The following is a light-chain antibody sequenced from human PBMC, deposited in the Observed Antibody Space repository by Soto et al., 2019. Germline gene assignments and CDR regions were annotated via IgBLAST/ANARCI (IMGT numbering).Light chain of an antibody. J-gene: IGKJ4*01. CDR1: HTMDNSN. CDR3: QEFGSN. CDR2: GTS. V-gene: IGKV3-20*01. Sequence: IFLTQSPGTLSLSPGDRATLSYRASHTMDNSNLAWYQHKPGHAPRLLIYGTSNRATGIPDRFSGSGSGTDFILTITSLEPEDFAVYYCQEFGSNFGGGTRVE.